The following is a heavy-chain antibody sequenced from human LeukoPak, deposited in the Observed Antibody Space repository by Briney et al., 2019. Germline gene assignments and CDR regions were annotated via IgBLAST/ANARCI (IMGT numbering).Heavy chain of an antibody. CDR3: ARQLGYCSSTSCYADKVDY. V-gene: IGHV4-39*01. J-gene: IGHJ4*02. Sequence: SETLSLTCTVSGGSISSSSYYWGWIRQPPGKGLEGSGSIYYSGSTYYNPPLKSRVTISVDTSTDQFSLKLSSVTAADTAVYYCARQLGYCSSTSCYADKVDYWGQGTLVTVSS. CDR1: GGSISSSSYY. CDR2: IYYSGST. D-gene: IGHD2-2*01.